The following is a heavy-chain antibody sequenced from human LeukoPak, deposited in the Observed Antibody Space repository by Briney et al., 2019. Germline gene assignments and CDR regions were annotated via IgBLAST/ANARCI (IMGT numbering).Heavy chain of an antibody. D-gene: IGHD3-10*01. CDR1: GYTFTSYY. J-gene: IGHJ6*02. CDR2: INPSGGTT. V-gene: IGHV1-46*01. CDR3: ERDAIIVRVRGVIVTPGCMDV. Sequence: GASVKVSCKASGYTFTSYYMHWVRQAPGQGLEWMGIINPSGGTTSYAQKFQGRVTMTRDTSTSTVYMELSSLRSEGTAVYHCERDAIIVRVRGVIVTPGCMDVWGQGTTVTVYS.